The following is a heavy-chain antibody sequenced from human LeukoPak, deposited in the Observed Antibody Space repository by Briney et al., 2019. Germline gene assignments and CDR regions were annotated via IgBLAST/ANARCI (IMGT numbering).Heavy chain of an antibody. CDR2: ISASRRYI. D-gene: IGHD6-19*01. CDR1: GFIFSNYD. Sequence: GGSLRLSCEASGFIFSNYDMRWVRQAPGKGLEWVSYISASRRYINYADSVKGRFTISRDNAKNALYLQMNSLRAEDTGIYFCANTVAGWDHDSWGQGTLVTVSS. V-gene: IGHV3-21*06. J-gene: IGHJ5*02. CDR3: ANTVAGWDHDS.